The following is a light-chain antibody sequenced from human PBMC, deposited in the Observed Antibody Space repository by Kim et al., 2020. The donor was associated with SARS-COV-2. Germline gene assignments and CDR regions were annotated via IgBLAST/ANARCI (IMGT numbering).Light chain of an antibody. J-gene: IGLJ2*01. V-gene: IGLV3-1*01. CDR1: KLGDKY. CDR3: QAWDSSTVV. CDR2: QDS. Sequence: SVCPGQTASITCSGDKLGDKYACWYQQKPGQSPVLVIYQDSKRPSGIPERFPGCNSGNTATLTISGTQAMDEADYYCQAWDSSTVVFGGGTQLTGL.